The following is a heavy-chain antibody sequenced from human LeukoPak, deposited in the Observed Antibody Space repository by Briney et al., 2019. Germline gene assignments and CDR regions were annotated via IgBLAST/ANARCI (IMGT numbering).Heavy chain of an antibody. CDR3: ARTSRASSRVYYYYYMDV. V-gene: IGHV4-59*01. J-gene: IGHJ6*03. CDR1: GGSISSYY. Sequence: SETLSLTCTVPGGSISSYYWSWIRQPPGKGLEWIGYIYYSGSTNYNPSLKSRVTISVDTSKNQFSLKLSSVTAADTAVYYCARTSRASSRVYYYYYMDVWGKGTTVTVSS. D-gene: IGHD6-13*01. CDR2: IYYSGST.